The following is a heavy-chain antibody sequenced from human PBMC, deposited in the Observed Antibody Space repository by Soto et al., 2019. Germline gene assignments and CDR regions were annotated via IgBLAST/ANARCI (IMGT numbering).Heavy chain of an antibody. Sequence: EVQLLESGGGLVQPGGSLRLSCAASGFSFRNYAMPWVRQAPGKGLEWISSIRSAGGTTYYPGSVKGRFTISRDDYKNTVSRHMNGLRGVDTAGYYCVMDWVGKDCLGGGGLDNWGPGTLVAVSS. J-gene: IGHJ4*02. CDR3: VMDWVGKDCLGGGGLDN. D-gene: IGHD2-15*01. CDR2: IRSAGGTT. V-gene: IGHV3-23*01. CDR1: GFSFRNYA.